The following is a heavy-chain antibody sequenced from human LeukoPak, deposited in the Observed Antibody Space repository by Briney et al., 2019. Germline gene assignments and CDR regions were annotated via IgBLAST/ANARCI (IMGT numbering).Heavy chain of an antibody. CDR1: GGSISSGSYY. CDR3: ASSRLDGESIAAFDFDY. V-gene: IGHV4-61*02. D-gene: IGHD6-6*01. J-gene: IGHJ4*02. Sequence: SETLSLTCTVSGGSISSGSYYWSWIRQPAGKGLEWIGRIYTSGSTNYNPSLKSRVTISVDTSKNQFSLKLSSVTAADTAVYYCASSRLDGESIAAFDFDYWGQGTLVTVSS. CDR2: IYTSGST.